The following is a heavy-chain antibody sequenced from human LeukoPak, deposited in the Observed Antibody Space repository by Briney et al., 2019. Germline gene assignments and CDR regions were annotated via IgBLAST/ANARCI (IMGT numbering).Heavy chain of an antibody. D-gene: IGHD3-10*01. Sequence: GSLRLSCAASGFTFSSYAMSWVRQAPGKGLEWVSAISGSGGSTYYADSVKGRFTISRDNSKNTLYLQMNSLRAEDTAVYYCAKYGVPSPYYYGMDVWGQGTTVTVSS. CDR2: ISGSGGST. V-gene: IGHV3-23*01. J-gene: IGHJ6*02. CDR1: GFTFSSYA. CDR3: AKYGVPSPYYYGMDV.